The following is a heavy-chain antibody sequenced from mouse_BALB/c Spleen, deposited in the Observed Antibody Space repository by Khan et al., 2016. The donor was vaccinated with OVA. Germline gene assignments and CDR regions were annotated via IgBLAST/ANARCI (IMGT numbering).Heavy chain of an antibody. D-gene: IGHD2-2*01. Sequence: QIQLVQSGPELKKPGETVKISCKASGYTFTDYSMHWVKQAPGKGLKWMGWINTETGEPTYADDFKGRFAFSLETSASAAYLHINNLKNEDTATYCCARRDYGYNWFAYWGQGTLVTVSA. J-gene: IGHJ3*01. CDR2: INTETGEP. CDR3: ARRDYGYNWFAY. CDR1: GYTFTDYS. V-gene: IGHV9-2-1*01.